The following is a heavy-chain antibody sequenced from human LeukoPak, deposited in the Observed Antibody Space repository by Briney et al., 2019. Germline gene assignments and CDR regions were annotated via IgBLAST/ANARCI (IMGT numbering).Heavy chain of an antibody. CDR2: IWHDGSNQ. CDR3: ARQTGTYDLDY. Sequence: LSGGSLRLSCAASGFTFSNYGMPWVRQAPGKGLEWVAVIWHDGSNQYYADSVKGRFTISRDNSKDTLYLQMNSLRVEDTAVYYCARQTGTYDLDYWGQGTLVTVSS. V-gene: IGHV3-33*01. D-gene: IGHD3-10*01. J-gene: IGHJ4*02. CDR1: GFTFSNYG.